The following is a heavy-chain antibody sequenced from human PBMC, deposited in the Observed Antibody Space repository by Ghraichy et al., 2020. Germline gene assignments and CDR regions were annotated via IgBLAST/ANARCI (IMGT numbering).Heavy chain of an antibody. Sequence: GGSLRLSCAASGFTFSSYWMHWVRQAPGKGLVWVSRINSDGSSTSYADSVKGRFTISRDNAKNTLYLQMNSLRAEDTAVYYCARDGDIVVVGNAFDIWGQGTMVTVSS. J-gene: IGHJ3*02. CDR3: ARDGDIVVVGNAFDI. CDR2: INSDGSST. D-gene: IGHD2-15*01. CDR1: GFTFSSYW. V-gene: IGHV3-74*01.